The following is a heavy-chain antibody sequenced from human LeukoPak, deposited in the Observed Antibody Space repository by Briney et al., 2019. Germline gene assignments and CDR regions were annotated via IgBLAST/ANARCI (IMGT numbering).Heavy chain of an antibody. J-gene: IGHJ4*02. CDR2: ISSSSSPI. Sequence: GGSLRLSCIVSEFSFSTHSMSWVRQAPGKGLEWVSYISSSSSPIYYADSVKGRFTISRDNAKNSLYLQMNSLRADDTAVYYCARSIAVAGNYWGQGTLVTVSS. V-gene: IGHV3-48*01. CDR1: EFSFSTHS. D-gene: IGHD6-19*01. CDR3: ARSIAVAGNY.